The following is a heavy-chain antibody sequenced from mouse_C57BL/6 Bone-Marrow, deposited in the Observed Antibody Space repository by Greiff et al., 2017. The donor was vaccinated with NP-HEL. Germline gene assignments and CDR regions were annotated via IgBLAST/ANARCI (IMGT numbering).Heavy chain of an antibody. CDR2: ISYDGSN. D-gene: IGHD1-1*01. CDR3: ARGGTTVVLDY. J-gene: IGHJ2*01. Sequence: EVQLQESGPGLVKPSQSLSLTCSVTGYSITSGYYWNWIRQFPGNKLEWMGYISYDGSNNYNPSLKNRISITRDPSKNQFFLKLNSVTTEDTATYYCARGGTTVVLDYWGQGTTLTVSS. CDR1: GYSITSGYY. V-gene: IGHV3-6*01.